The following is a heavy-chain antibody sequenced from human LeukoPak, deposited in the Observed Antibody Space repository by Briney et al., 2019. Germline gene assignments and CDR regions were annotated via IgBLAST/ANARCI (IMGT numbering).Heavy chain of an antibody. CDR1: GGSMSAYY. J-gene: IGHJ4*02. V-gene: IGHV4-59*08. CDR3: ATIAGSSSY. CDR2: IYYSGST. D-gene: IGHD6-6*01. Sequence: KPSETLSLTCTVSGGSMSAYYWTWFRQPPGKGLEWIGYIYYSGSTNYNPSLRSRVTISVDTSNNQFSLKLTSVTAADTAVYYCATIAGSSSYWGQGTLVTVSS.